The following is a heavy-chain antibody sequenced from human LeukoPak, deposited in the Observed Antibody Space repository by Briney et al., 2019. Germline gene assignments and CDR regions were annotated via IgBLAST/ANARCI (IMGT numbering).Heavy chain of an antibody. D-gene: IGHD3-16*01. V-gene: IGHV4-39*01. Sequence: SETLSLTCTVSGGSISSSSYYWGWLRQPPGKGLEWIGSIYYSGSTYYNPSLKSRVTISVDTSKNQFSLKLSSVTAADTAVYYCARPPYDYVWGSYPSDWYFDLWGRGTLVTVSS. CDR3: ARPPYDYVWGSYPSDWYFDL. CDR2: IYYSGST. CDR1: GGSISSSSYY. J-gene: IGHJ2*01.